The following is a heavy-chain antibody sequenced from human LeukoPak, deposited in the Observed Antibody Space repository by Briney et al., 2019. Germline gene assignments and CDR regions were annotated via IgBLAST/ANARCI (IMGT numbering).Heavy chain of an antibody. CDR2: TKQDGNEK. D-gene: IGHD3-10*01. V-gene: IGHV3-7*01. Sequence: PSGNLRLSCAASGFPFSTYWMTRVGQAPGNGRKWLANTKQDGNEKYYVDSVKGRFTISRDNAKNSLYLQMNSLRAEDTAVYYCAREDYYGSGNYVAWGGAFDVWGQGTTVTVS. CDR3: AREDYYGSGNYVAWGGAFDV. CDR1: GFPFSTYW. J-gene: IGHJ3*01.